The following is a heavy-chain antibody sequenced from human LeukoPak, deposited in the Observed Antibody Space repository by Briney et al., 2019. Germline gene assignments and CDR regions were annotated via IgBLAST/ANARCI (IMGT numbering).Heavy chain of an antibody. V-gene: IGHV4-39*07. CDR2: IYYSGST. CDR3: ARSYCSGFPFFQH. Sequence: SETLSLTCTVSGGSISSSSYYWGWIRQPPGKGLEWIGSIYYSGSTYYNPSLKSRVTISVDTSKNQFSLKLSSVTAADTAEYFCARSYCSGFPFFQHWGQGPLGPVPP. D-gene: IGHD6-19*01. CDR1: GGSISSSSYY. J-gene: IGHJ1*01.